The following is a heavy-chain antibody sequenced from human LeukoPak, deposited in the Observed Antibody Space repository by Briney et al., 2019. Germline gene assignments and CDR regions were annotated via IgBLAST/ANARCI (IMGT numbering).Heavy chain of an antibody. CDR2: INHSGST. D-gene: IGHD3-16*01. J-gene: IGHJ4*02. CDR1: GGSISSYY. Sequence: SETLSLTCTVSGGSISSYYWSWIRQPPGKGLEWIGEINHSGSTNYNPSLKSRVTISVDTSKNQFSLKLSSVTAADTAVYYCARRRITFGGVIDYWGQGTLVTVSS. V-gene: IGHV4-34*01. CDR3: ARRRITFGGVIDY.